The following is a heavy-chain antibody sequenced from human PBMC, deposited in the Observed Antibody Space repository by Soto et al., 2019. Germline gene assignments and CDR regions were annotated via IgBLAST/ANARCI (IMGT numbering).Heavy chain of an antibody. V-gene: IGHV3-30*18. CDR1: GFTFSSYG. D-gene: IGHD3-10*01. J-gene: IGHJ4*02. Sequence: QVQLVESGGGVVQPGRSLRLSCAASGFTFSSYGMHWVRQAPGKGLEWVAVISYDGSNKYYADSVKGRFTISRDNSKNTRYLQMNSLRAEDTAVYYCAKCAYGSETYLFDFWGQGTLVTVSS. CDR2: ISYDGSNK. CDR3: AKCAYGSETYLFDF.